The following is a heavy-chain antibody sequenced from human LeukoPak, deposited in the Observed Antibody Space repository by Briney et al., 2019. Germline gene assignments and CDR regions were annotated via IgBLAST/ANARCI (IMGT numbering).Heavy chain of an antibody. J-gene: IGHJ6*02. CDR3: ARDALTPEGYYYYYGMDV. Sequence: GSLRLSCAASGFTVSSNYMSWVRQAPGKGLEWVSVIYSGGSTYYADSVKGRFTISRDNSKNTLYLQMNSLRAEDTAVYYCARDALTPEGYYYYYGMDVWGQGTTVTVSS. CDR2: IYSGGST. V-gene: IGHV3-66*01. CDR1: GFTVSSNY.